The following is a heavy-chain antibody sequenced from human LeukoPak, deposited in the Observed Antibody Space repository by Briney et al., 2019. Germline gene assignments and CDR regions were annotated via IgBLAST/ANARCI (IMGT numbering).Heavy chain of an antibody. CDR1: GGSISSSSYF. D-gene: IGHD1-1*01. Sequence: SETLSLTCTVSGGSISSSSYFWGWIRQPPGKGLEWIGNIYYSGGTYYNPSLKSRVTISVDRSKNQFSLKLSSVTAADTAVYYCARDAGHQLSRRNYYAMDVWGQGTTVTVSS. CDR2: IYYSGGT. J-gene: IGHJ6*02. CDR3: ARDAGHQLSRRNYYAMDV. V-gene: IGHV4-39*07.